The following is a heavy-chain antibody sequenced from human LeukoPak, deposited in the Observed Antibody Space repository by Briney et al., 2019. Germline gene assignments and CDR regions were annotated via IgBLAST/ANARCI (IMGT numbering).Heavy chain of an antibody. CDR1: GFTVSSNY. Sequence: GGSLRLSCAASGFTVSSNYMSGVRQAPGKGLDWVSVIYSGGSTYYSDSVKVRFTISRHNSKNTLYLPMNSLRAEDTAVYYCAIDLDSSGYTPPSFDYWGQGTLVSVSS. D-gene: IGHD3-22*01. J-gene: IGHJ4*02. CDR3: AIDLDSSGYTPPSFDY. CDR2: IYSGGST. V-gene: IGHV3-66*01.